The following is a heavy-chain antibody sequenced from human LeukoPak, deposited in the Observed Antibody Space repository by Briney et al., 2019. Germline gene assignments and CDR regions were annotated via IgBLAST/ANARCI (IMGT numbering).Heavy chain of an antibody. CDR1: GGSFSGYY. CDR3: ARGQSDCSGGSCSYYFDY. Sequence: SETLSLTCAVYGGSFSGYYWSWIRQPPGKGLEWLGEINHSGSTNYNPSLKSRVTISVDTSKNRFSLKLSSVTAADTAVYYCARGQSDCSGGSCSYYFDYWGQGTLVTVSS. V-gene: IGHV4-34*01. J-gene: IGHJ4*02. CDR2: INHSGST. D-gene: IGHD2-15*01.